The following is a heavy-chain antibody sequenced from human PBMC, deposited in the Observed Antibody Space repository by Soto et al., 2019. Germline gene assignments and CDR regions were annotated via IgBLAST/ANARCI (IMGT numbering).Heavy chain of an antibody. V-gene: IGHV4-59*01. J-gene: IGHJ4*02. CDR2: IYYTGST. Sequence: LTVRVSGDPMRSISWTWIRQSPGKGLEWIGYIYYTGSTKYNPSLKSRVTISLDTSKNQFSLRLASVTSADTAVYYCSRGGSYGDVFDYWGQGAQVTVSS. CDR3: SRGGSYGDVFDY. CDR1: GDPMRSIS. D-gene: IGHD4-17*01.